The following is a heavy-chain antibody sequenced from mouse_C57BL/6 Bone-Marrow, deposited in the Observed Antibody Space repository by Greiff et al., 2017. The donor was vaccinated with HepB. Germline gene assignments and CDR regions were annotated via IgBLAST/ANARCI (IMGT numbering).Heavy chain of an antibody. Sequence: VQRVESGAELVKPGASVKLSCKASSYTFTEYTIHWVKQRSGQGLEWIGWFYPGSGSIKYNEKFKDKATLTADKSSSTVYMELSRLTSEDSAVYFCARHEGALLWNYFDYWGQGTTLTVSS. CDR1: SYTFTEYT. J-gene: IGHJ2*01. CDR3: ARHEGALLWNYFDY. D-gene: IGHD2-10*01. V-gene: IGHV1-62-2*01. CDR2: FYPGSGSI.